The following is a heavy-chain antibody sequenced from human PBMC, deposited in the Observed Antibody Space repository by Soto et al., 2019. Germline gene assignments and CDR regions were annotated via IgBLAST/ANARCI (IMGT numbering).Heavy chain of an antibody. D-gene: IGHD2-2*01. V-gene: IGHV4-59*01. CDR2: IYYSGST. Sequence: PSETLSLTCTVSGGSISSYYWSWIRQPPGKGLEWIGYIYYSGSTNYNPSLKSRVTISVDTSKNQFSLKLSSVTAAYTAVYYCARGVGFCSSTCCYRYCYYMDVWGKGTTVTVSS. CDR3: ARGVGFCSSTCCYRYCYYMDV. J-gene: IGHJ6*03. CDR1: GGSISSYY.